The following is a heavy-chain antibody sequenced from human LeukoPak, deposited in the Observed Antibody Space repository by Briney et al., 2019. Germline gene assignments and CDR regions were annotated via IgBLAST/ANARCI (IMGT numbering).Heavy chain of an antibody. V-gene: IGHV3-30*02. D-gene: IGHD3-22*01. Sequence: GGALRLSCAASGFPFSSYGMHWVRQAPGKGLEWVAFIRYDGSNKYYADSVKGRFTISRDNSKNTLYLQMNSLRAEDTAVYYCAKVSGRSGYYDYWGQGTLVTVSS. CDR1: GFPFSSYG. CDR3: AKVSGRSGYYDY. CDR2: IRYDGSNK. J-gene: IGHJ4*02.